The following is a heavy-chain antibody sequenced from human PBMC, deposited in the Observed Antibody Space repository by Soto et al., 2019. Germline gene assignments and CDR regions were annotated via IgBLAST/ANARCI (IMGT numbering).Heavy chain of an antibody. J-gene: IGHJ3*02. D-gene: IGHD6-19*01. CDR3: ARLPLGQWLVVGGAFDI. Sequence: SETLSLTCTVSGGSISSYYWSWIRQPPGKGLEWIGYIYYSGSTNYNPSLKSRVTISVDTSKNQFSLKLSSVTAADTAVYYRARLPLGQWLVVGGAFDIWGQGTMVTVSS. CDR1: GGSISSYY. CDR2: IYYSGST. V-gene: IGHV4-59*01.